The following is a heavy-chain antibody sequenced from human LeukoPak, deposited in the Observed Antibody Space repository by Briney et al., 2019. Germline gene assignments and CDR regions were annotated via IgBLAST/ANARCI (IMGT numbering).Heavy chain of an antibody. D-gene: IGHD1-26*01. J-gene: IGHJ4*02. CDR3: ARAIVGASIVPGSFDY. CDR1: GGTFSSYA. Sequence: SVKVSCKASGGTFSSYAISWVRQAPGQGLEWMGGIIPRFGTANYAQKFQGRVTITADESTSTAYMELSSLRSEDTAVYYCARAIVGASIVPGSFDYWGQGTLVTVSS. V-gene: IGHV1-69*01. CDR2: IIPRFGTA.